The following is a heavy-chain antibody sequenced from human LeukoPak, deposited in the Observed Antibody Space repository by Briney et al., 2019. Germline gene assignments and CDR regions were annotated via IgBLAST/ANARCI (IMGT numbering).Heavy chain of an antibody. CDR3: ARRYSSTSCYDY. Sequence: GASVKVSCKASGYTFTGYYMHWVRQAPGQGLEWMGWINPNSGGTNYAQKFQGRVTMTRDTSISTAYMELSRLRSDDTPVYYCARRYSSTSCYDYWGQGTLVTVSS. CDR2: INPNSGGT. CDR1: GYTFTGYY. D-gene: IGHD2-2*01. V-gene: IGHV1-2*02. J-gene: IGHJ4*02.